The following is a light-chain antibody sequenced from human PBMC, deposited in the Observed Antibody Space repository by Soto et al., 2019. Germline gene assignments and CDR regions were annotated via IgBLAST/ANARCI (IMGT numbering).Light chain of an antibody. CDR3: QQYHKWPLT. Sequence: EIVMTQSPVTLSVSPGERATLSCRARQSVSGTLAWYQQKPGQAPRLLIYGASTRATGIPARFSGSGSGTEFTLTISSLQSEDFAVYYCQQYHKWPLTFGGGTKVEIK. V-gene: IGKV3-15*01. J-gene: IGKJ4*01. CDR1: QSVSGT. CDR2: GAS.